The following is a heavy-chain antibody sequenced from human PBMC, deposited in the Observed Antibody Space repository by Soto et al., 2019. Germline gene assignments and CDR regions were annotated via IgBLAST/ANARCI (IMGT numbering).Heavy chain of an antibody. Sequence: EVQLVETGGGLIQPGGSLRLSSAASGFTVSSNYMSWVRQAPGKGLEWVSVIYIGGSTYYADSVKGRFTISRDNSKNTLYLQMNSLRAEDTAVYYCARDSGYSSSWPPYFDYWGQGTLVTVSS. V-gene: IGHV3-53*02. CDR1: GFTVSSNY. CDR3: ARDSGYSSSWPPYFDY. D-gene: IGHD6-13*01. J-gene: IGHJ4*02. CDR2: IYIGGST.